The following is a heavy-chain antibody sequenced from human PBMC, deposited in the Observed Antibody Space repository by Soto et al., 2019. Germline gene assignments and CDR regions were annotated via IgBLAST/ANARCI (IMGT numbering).Heavy chain of an antibody. D-gene: IGHD1-7*01. CDR3: ARDRDNWNSHYGMDV. V-gene: IGHV4-30-4*01. Sequence: QVQLQESGPGLVKPSQTLSLTCTVSGGSISSGDYYWSWIRQPPGKGLEWIGYIYYSGSTYYNPSLKSRVTISVDTSKNQFSLKLSSVTAADTAAYYCARDRDNWNSHYGMDVWGQGTTVTVSS. CDR1: GGSISSGDYY. J-gene: IGHJ6*02. CDR2: IYYSGST.